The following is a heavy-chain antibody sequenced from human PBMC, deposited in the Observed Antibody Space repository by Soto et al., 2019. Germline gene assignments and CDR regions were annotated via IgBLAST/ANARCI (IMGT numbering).Heavy chain of an antibody. CDR3: ARDRGFSSFDL. CDR1: GFAFSDSW. CDR2: TVPDGSER. D-gene: IGHD6-6*01. Sequence: EVQLEESGGGLVQPGGSLRLSCAASGFAFSDSWMNWVRQAPGKGLEWVASTVPDGSERYYVPSVKGRFTISRDNTKTSLYLKMNSLRVDDTAIDYSARDRGFSSFDLWGQGTLVTVSS. V-gene: IGHV3-7*01. J-gene: IGHJ5*01.